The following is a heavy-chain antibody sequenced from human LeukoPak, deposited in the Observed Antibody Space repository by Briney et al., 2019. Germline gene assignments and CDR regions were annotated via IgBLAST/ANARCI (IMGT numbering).Heavy chain of an antibody. CDR2: ISGSGGST. CDR3: LGGGYYFDY. Sequence: GGTLRLSCAASGFTFSSYGMSWVRQAPGKGLEWVSAISGSGGSTYYADSVKGRFTISRDNSKNTLYLQMNSLRAEDTAVYYCLGGGYYFDYWGQGTLVTVSS. CDR1: GFTFSSYG. D-gene: IGHD3-16*01. J-gene: IGHJ4*02. V-gene: IGHV3-23*01.